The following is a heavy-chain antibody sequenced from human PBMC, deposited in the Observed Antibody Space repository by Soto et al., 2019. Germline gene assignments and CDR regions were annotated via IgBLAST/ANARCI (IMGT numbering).Heavy chain of an antibody. J-gene: IGHJ4*02. CDR1: GFTFSSYA. V-gene: IGHV3-23*01. CDR3: AKDWALASGYYYRPDDY. CDR2: ISGSGGST. D-gene: IGHD3-22*01. Sequence: GGSLRLSCAASGFTFSSYAMSWVRQAPGKGLEWVSAISGSGGSTYYADSVKGRFTISRDNSKNTLYLQMNSLRAEDTVVYYCAKDWALASGYYYRPDDYWGQGTLVTVSS.